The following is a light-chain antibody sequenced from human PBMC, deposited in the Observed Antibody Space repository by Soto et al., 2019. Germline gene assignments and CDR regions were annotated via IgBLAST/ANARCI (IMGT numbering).Light chain of an antibody. V-gene: IGLV2-14*01. CDR3: SSYTTSNNWV. Sequence: QSALTQPASVSGSPGQSITISCTGTSSDVGAYDYVSWYQQHPGKAPKFMLYEVSNRPSGLSNRVSGSKSGNTASLTISGLHAEYEAAYYCSSYTTSNNWVFGGGTKLTVL. J-gene: IGLJ3*02. CDR1: SSDVGAYDY. CDR2: EVS.